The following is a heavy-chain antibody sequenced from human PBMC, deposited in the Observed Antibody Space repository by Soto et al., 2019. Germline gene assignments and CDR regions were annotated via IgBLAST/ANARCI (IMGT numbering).Heavy chain of an antibody. Sequence: ASETLSLTCTVSGGSISSYYWSWIRQPPGKGLEWIGYIYYSGSTNYNPSLKSRVTISVDTSKNQFSLKLSSVTAADTAAYYCARQGGLSWFSFDIWGQGTMVTVSS. J-gene: IGHJ3*02. CDR2: IYYSGST. CDR1: GGSISSYY. V-gene: IGHV4-59*08. CDR3: ARQGGLSWFSFDI. D-gene: IGHD3-9*01.